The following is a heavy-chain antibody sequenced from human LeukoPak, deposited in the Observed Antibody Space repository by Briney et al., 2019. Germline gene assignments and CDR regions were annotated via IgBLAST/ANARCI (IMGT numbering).Heavy chain of an antibody. Sequence: SQTLSLTCTVSGGSISSGDYYWSWIRQPPGKGLEWIGYIYYSGSTYYNPSLKSRVTISVDTSKNQFSLKLSSVTAADTAVYYCARALYGLNGWYFDLWGRGTLVTVSS. J-gene: IGHJ2*01. D-gene: IGHD1-1*01. CDR1: GGSISSGDYY. V-gene: IGHV4-30-4*01. CDR2: IYYSGST. CDR3: ARALYGLNGWYFDL.